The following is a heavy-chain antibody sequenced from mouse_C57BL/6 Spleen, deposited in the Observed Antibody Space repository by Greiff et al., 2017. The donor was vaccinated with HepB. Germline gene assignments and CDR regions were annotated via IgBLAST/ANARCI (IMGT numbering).Heavy chain of an antibody. V-gene: IGHV5-6*01. D-gene: IGHD1-1*01. Sequence: EVHLVESGGDLVKPGGSLKLSCAASGFTFSSYGMSWVRQTPDKRLEWVATISSGGSYTYYPDSVKGRFTISRDNAKNTLYLQMSSLKSEDTAMYYCARLYGSSSYYAMDYWGQGTSVTVSS. CDR2: ISSGGSYT. J-gene: IGHJ4*01. CDR3: ARLYGSSSYYAMDY. CDR1: GFTFSSYG.